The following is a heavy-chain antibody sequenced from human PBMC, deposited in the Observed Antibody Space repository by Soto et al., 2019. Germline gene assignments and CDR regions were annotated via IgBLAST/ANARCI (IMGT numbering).Heavy chain of an antibody. CDR3: ARGLFNVLAARQGVPY. V-gene: IGHV3-30-3*01. J-gene: IGHJ4*02. CDR2: ISCDGSNK. Sequence: QVQLVESGGGVVQPGRSLRLSCAASGFTFSSYAMHWVRQAPGKGLEWVAVISCDGSNKNYADSVKGRFTITRDNSKNTLYLQMNSLGAEDTAVYYCARGLFNVLAARQGVPYWGQGTLVTVSS. D-gene: IGHD6-6*01. CDR1: GFTFSSYA.